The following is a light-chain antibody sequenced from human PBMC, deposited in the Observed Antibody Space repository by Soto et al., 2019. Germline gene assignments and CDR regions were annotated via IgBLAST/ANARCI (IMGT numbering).Light chain of an antibody. Sequence: MLLTQSPGTLSLSAGERATLSGRASQSISSSYLAWYQQRPGQAARLLISGASSRATGIPDRFSGSGSGTDFTLTISRLEPEDFAVYYCQQYHSSPLTFGGGTKVDIK. V-gene: IGKV3-20*01. CDR1: QSISSSY. J-gene: IGKJ4*01. CDR3: QQYHSSPLT. CDR2: GAS.